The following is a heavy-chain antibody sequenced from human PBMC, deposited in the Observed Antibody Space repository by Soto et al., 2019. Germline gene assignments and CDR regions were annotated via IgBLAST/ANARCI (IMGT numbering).Heavy chain of an antibody. V-gene: IGHV4-59*08. CDR2: IYYSGST. J-gene: IGHJ4*02. Sequence: SETLSLTCTVSGGSISSYYWSWIRQPPGKGLEWIGYIYYSGSTNYNPSLKSRVTISVDTSKNQFSLKLSSVTAADTAVYYCARLRSSWFNPSFDYWGQGTLVTVSS. D-gene: IGHD6-13*01. CDR1: GGSISSYY. CDR3: ARLRSSWFNPSFDY.